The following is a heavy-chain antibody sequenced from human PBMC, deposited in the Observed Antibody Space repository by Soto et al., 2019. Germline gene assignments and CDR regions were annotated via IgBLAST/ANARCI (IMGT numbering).Heavy chain of an antibody. V-gene: IGHV1-69*02. CDR3: TLGRWSAEVFDI. Sequence: QVQLVQSGVEVKKPGSSVKVSCKASGGSFSIYTIFWVRQAPGQGLEWRGRIIPMFDIANYEQTFQGRVTINADKSTGTVYMEMISLSSDDTAIYYCTLGRWSAEVFDIWGQGTLVTVSS. CDR2: IIPMFDIA. J-gene: IGHJ3*02. CDR1: GGSFSIYT. D-gene: IGHD2-2*01.